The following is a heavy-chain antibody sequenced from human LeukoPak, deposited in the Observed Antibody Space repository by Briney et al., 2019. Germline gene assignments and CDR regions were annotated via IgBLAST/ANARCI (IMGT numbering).Heavy chain of an antibody. D-gene: IGHD3-3*01. Sequence: GALVKVSCKASGYTFTSYGISWVRQAPGQGLEWMGWIRAYNGNTNYAQKLQGRVTMTTDTSTSTAYMELRSLRSDDTAVYYCARVGYYDFWSGYTPVYYMDVWGKGTTVTVSS. J-gene: IGHJ6*03. CDR2: IRAYNGNT. CDR3: ARVGYYDFWSGYTPVYYMDV. V-gene: IGHV1-18*01. CDR1: GYTFTSYG.